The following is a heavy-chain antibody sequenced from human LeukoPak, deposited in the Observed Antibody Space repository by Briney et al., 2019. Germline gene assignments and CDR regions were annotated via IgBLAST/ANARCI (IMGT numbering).Heavy chain of an antibody. V-gene: IGHV1-2*02. D-gene: IGHD5-24*01. CDR1: GYTFTGYY. Sequence: ASVKVSCKASGYTFTGYYMYWVRQAPGQGLEWMGWINPNSGGTNYAQKFQGRVTMTRDTSISTAYMELSRLRSDDTAVYYCARDMMEMATSDASDIWGQGTMVTVSS. J-gene: IGHJ3*02. CDR3: ARDMMEMATSDASDI. CDR2: INPNSGGT.